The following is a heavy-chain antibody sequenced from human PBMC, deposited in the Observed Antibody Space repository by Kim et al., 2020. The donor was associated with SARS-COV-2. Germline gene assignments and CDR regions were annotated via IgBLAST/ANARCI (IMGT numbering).Heavy chain of an antibody. J-gene: IGHJ6*02. CDR1: GFTFSSYA. V-gene: IGHV3-30*04. Sequence: GGSLRLSCAASGFTFSSYAMHWVRQAPGKGLEWVAVISYDGSNKYYADSVKGRFTISRDNSKNTLYLQMNSLRAEDTAVYYCARDPYYYGSGAPGEDYGMDVWGQGTTVTVSS. D-gene: IGHD3-10*01. CDR3: ARDPYYYGSGAPGEDYGMDV. CDR2: ISYDGSNK.